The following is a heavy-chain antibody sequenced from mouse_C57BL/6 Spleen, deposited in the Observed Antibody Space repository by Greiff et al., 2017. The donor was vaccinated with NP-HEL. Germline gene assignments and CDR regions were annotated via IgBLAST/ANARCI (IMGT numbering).Heavy chain of an antibody. CDR1: GYAFSSSW. Sequence: VQLKESGPELVKPGASVKISCKASGYAFSSSWMNWVKQRPGKGLEWIGRIYPGDGDTNYNGKFKGKATLTADKSSSTAYMQLSSLTSEDSAVYFCARYEGYYDAMDYWGQGTSVTVSS. V-gene: IGHV1-82*01. CDR3: ARYEGYYDAMDY. D-gene: IGHD2-3*01. J-gene: IGHJ4*01. CDR2: IYPGDGDT.